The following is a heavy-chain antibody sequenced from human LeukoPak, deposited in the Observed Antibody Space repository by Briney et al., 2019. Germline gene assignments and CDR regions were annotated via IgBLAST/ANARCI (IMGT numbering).Heavy chain of an antibody. D-gene: IGHD5-18*01. J-gene: IGHJ4*02. Sequence: RGSLRLSCATSGFPFETNAMSWVRQAPGKGLEWVATIGNTETFYADSVTGRFTISRDNSKKTVNLQMNRLRVEDTAIYYCAKDWIQFNRVFDCFDSWGQGTLVTVSS. CDR2: IGNTET. V-gene: IGHV3-23*01. CDR3: AKDWIQFNRVFDCFDS. CDR1: GFPFETNA.